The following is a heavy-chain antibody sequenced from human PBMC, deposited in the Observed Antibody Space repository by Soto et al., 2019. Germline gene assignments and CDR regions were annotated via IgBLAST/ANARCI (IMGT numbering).Heavy chain of an antibody. CDR3: AITGAGYYNV. CDR2: IFSADNT. D-gene: IGHD3-9*01. V-gene: IGHV3-53*01. CDR1: GFTVSSNY. Sequence: GGSLRLSCAASGFTVSSNYLSWVRQAPGKGLEWVSVIFSADNTHYADSVKGRFTISRDNSKNTVFLQMNSLRAEDTAVYYCAITGAGYYNVWGQGTPVTVSS. J-gene: IGHJ4*02.